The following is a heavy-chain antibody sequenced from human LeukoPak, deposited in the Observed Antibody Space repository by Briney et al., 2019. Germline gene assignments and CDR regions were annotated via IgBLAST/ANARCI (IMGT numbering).Heavy chain of an antibody. Sequence: PSETLSLTCTVSGGSISSSSYYWGWIRQPPGKGLEWIGSIYYSGSTYYNPSLKSRVTISVDTSKNQFSLKLSSVTAADTAVYYCPRHPQKVAAGPFDYWGQGTLVTVSS. CDR3: PRHPQKVAAGPFDY. J-gene: IGHJ4*02. CDR2: IYYSGST. CDR1: GGSISSSSYY. V-gene: IGHV4-39*01. D-gene: IGHD6-13*01.